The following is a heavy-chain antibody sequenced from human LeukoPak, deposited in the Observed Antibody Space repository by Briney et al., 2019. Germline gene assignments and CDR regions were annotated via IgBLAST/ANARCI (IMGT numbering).Heavy chain of an antibody. J-gene: IGHJ4*02. CDR2: IYYSGST. D-gene: IGHD3-22*01. CDR1: GGSISSSSYY. CDR3: ARDFPITYDSSGYYHFDY. Sequence: SETLSLTCTVSGGSISSSSYYWGWIRQPPGKGLEWIGSIYYSGSTYYNPSLKSRVTISVDTSKNQFSLKLSSVTAADTAVYYCARDFPITYDSSGYYHFDYWGQGTLVTVSS. V-gene: IGHV4-39*07.